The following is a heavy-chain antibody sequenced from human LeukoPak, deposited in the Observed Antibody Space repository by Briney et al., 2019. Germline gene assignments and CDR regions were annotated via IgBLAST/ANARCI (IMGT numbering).Heavy chain of an antibody. Sequence: GGSLRLSCAASGFAFSSYSMNWVRQAPGKGLEWVSSISSSSSYIYYADSVKGRFTISRDNAKNSLYLQMNSLRAEDTAVYYCARASVDYFDYWGQGTLVTVSS. CDR3: ARASVDYFDY. J-gene: IGHJ4*02. CDR1: GFAFSSYS. V-gene: IGHV3-21*01. CDR2: ISSSSSYI.